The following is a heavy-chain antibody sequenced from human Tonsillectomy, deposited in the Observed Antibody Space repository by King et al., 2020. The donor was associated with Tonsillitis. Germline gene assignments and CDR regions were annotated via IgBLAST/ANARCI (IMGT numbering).Heavy chain of an antibody. D-gene: IGHD1-26*01. Sequence: VQLVESGGGVVQPGRSLRLSCAASGFTFSSYVMHWVRQAPGKGLEWVAILSYDGRNKYYADSVKGRFTISRDNSKNMLYLQMNSLRAEDTAVDYCAREREPFGWEILRHYYYYGMDVWGQGTTVTVSS. V-gene: IGHV3-30*04. CDR1: GFTFSSYV. J-gene: IGHJ6*02. CDR3: AREREPFGWEILRHYYYYGMDV. CDR2: LSYDGRNK.